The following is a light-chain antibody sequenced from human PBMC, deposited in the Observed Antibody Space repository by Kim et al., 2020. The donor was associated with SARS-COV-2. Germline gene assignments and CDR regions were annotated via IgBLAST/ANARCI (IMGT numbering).Light chain of an antibody. V-gene: IGLV6-57*01. CDR1: SGRIDSYY. CDR3: QSYDSSNQV. CDR2: EDD. J-gene: IGLJ3*02. Sequence: NFMLTQAHSVSESPGKTVTISCTRSSGRIDSYYVQWYQQRPGSSPTTLIYEDDHRPSGVPDRFSGSIDLSSNSASLTISGLKSEDEADYYCQSYDSSNQVFGGGTKLTVL.